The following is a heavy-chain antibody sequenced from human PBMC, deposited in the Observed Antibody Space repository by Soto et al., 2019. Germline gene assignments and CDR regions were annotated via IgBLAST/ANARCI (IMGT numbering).Heavy chain of an antibody. V-gene: IGHV4-59*01. Sequence: SETLSLTCTVSGGSISSYYWSWIRQPPGKGLEWIGYIYYSGSTNYNPSLKSRVTISVDTSKNQFSLKLSSVTAADTAVYYCASHMVHYDSSGYDFYYFDHWGQGTLVTVSS. J-gene: IGHJ4*02. CDR3: ASHMVHYDSSGYDFYYFDH. D-gene: IGHD3-22*01. CDR2: IYYSGST. CDR1: GGSISSYY.